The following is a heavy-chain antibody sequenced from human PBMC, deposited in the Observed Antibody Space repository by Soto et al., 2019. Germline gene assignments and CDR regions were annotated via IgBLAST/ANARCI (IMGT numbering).Heavy chain of an antibody. V-gene: IGHV3-74*01. CDR1: GFTFSSYW. CDR2: INPGGSIT. D-gene: IGHD2-8*01. Sequence: HPGASLRLSCAASGFTFSSYWMHWVRQAPGKGLVWVSRINPGGSITAYADSVKGRFTISRDNAKNTLYLQMNSLRGDDTAVYYCARVPTGKYGVWNYWGQGT. J-gene: IGHJ4*02. CDR3: ARVPTGKYGVWNY.